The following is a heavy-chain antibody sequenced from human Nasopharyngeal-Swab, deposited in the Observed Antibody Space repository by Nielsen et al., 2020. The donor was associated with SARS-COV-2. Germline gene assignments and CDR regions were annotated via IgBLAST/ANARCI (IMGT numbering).Heavy chain of an antibody. J-gene: IGHJ4*02. V-gene: IGHV4-31*02. CDR2: IYYSGST. Sequence: SRQCPGKGLEWIGYIYYSGSTYYNPSLKSRVTISVDTSKNQFSLKLSSVTAADTAVYYCARGGAARPGFDYWGQGTLVTVSS. CDR3: ARGGAARPGFDY. D-gene: IGHD6-6*01.